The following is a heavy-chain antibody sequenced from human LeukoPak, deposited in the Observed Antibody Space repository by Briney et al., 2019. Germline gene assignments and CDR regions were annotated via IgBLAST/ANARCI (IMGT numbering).Heavy chain of an antibody. CDR3: ARDLRRAFEEGGIYYDSSGYFDY. Sequence: GGSLRLSCAASGFTFSIYDLSWIRQAPGKGLEWVSYISSSGSTIYYADSVKGRFTISRDNAKNSLYLQMNSLRAEDTAVYYCARDLRRAFEEGGIYYDSSGYFDYWGQGTLVTVSS. CDR2: ISSSGSTI. D-gene: IGHD3-22*01. V-gene: IGHV3-11*01. J-gene: IGHJ4*02. CDR1: GFTFSIYD.